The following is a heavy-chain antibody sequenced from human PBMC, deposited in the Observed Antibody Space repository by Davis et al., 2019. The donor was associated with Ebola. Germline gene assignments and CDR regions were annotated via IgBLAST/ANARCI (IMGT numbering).Heavy chain of an antibody. D-gene: IGHD2-21*02. CDR1: GFTFSSHS. Sequence: GGSLRLSCTASGFTFSSHSMAWVRQAPGKGLEWVSVISGRSTTIYYADSVKGRFTISRDNSKNTLYLQMNSLRDEDAAVYYCAKEGDYCGGDCYGSFDYWGQGTLVTVSS. CDR2: ISGRSTTI. V-gene: IGHV3-23*01. J-gene: IGHJ4*02. CDR3: AKEGDYCGGDCYGSFDY.